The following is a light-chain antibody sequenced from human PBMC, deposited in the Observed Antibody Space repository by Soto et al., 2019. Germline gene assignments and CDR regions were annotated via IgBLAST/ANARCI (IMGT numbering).Light chain of an antibody. CDR2: KVS. CDR3: MQGTHWPIT. Sequence: DGVMTQSPLSVPVTLGHPASISCRSNQSLVHSDGIAYFSWFQQRPGRSPRRLIYKVSNRDSGVPARFSGSGSGTDFAPKISRVEAEDVGVYYCMQGTHWPITFGQGTRLRL. J-gene: IGKJ5*01. V-gene: IGKV2-30*02. CDR1: QSLVHSDGIAY.